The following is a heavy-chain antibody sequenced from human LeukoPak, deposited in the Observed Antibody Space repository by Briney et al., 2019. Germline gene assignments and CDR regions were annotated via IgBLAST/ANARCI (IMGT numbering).Heavy chain of an antibody. Sequence: GGSLRLSCAASGFTVSSNYMGCVRQAPGKGLEWVSVIYSGGSTYYADSVKGRFTISRDNSKNTLYLQMNSLRAEDTAVYYCARAVPPVMTFDYWGQGTLVTVSS. CDR1: GFTVSSNY. V-gene: IGHV3-53*01. J-gene: IGHJ4*02. D-gene: IGHD2-21*01. CDR3: ARAVPPVMTFDY. CDR2: IYSGGST.